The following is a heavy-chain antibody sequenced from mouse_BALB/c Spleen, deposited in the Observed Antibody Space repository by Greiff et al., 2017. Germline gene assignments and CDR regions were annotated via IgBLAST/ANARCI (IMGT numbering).Heavy chain of an antibody. D-gene: IGHD2-1*01. CDR3: ARRRYYGNYVGYYYAMDY. Sequence: QVQLQQSGAELMKPGASVKISCKATGYTFSSYWIEWVKQRPGHGLEWIGEILPGSGSTNYNEKFKGKATFTADTSSNTAYMQLSSLTSEDSAVYYCARRRYYGNYVGYYYAMDYWGQGTSVTVSS. CDR1: GYTFSSYW. J-gene: IGHJ4*01. V-gene: IGHV1-9*01. CDR2: ILPGSGST.